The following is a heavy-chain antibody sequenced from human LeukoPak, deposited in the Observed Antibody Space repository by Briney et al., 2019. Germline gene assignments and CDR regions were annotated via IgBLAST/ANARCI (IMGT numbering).Heavy chain of an antibody. CDR1: GFTFSSYA. Sequence: GGSLRLSCAASGFTFSSYAMSWVRQAPGKGLEWVSAISACGDGTYYADSVKGRFTISRDSSKNTLYLQMNSLRAEDTAVYYCERGGYCSSTSCFNGFDPWGQGTVVTVSS. D-gene: IGHD2-2*01. CDR2: ISACGDGT. CDR3: ERGGYCSSTSCFNGFDP. J-gene: IGHJ5*02. V-gene: IGHV3-23*01.